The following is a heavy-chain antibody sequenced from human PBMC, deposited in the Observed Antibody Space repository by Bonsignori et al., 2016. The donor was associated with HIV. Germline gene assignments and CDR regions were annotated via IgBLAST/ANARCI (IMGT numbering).Heavy chain of an antibody. J-gene: IGHJ4*02. CDR1: GGSFTGYS. V-gene: IGHV4-34*02. CDR2: INHSGSA. CDR3: ARGLRVNYGGAKSYFDY. Sequence: QVQLQQWGAGLLKPSETLSLSCAVSGGSFTGYSWTWIRQSPGKGLEWIGEINHSGSATYNPSLKSRLSLSVDTSRSHFSLNLSSVTAADTAVYFCARGLRVNYGGAKSYFDYWGRGNPGHRLL. D-gene: IGHD4-23*01.